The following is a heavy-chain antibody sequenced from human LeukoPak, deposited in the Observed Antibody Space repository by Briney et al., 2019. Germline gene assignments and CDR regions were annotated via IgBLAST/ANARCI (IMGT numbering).Heavy chain of an antibody. Sequence: GWSLRLSCAASGFTFSNYGMHWVRQAPGKGLEWVAIISYDGSNKYYADSVRGRFTISRDNPKNTLFLQMNSLRAEDTAVYYCAKSIVYYYFWSLPNDYWGQGTLVTVSS. CDR1: GFTFSNYG. V-gene: IGHV3-30*18. J-gene: IGHJ4*02. D-gene: IGHD3-3*01. CDR2: ISYDGSNK. CDR3: AKSIVYYYFWSLPNDY.